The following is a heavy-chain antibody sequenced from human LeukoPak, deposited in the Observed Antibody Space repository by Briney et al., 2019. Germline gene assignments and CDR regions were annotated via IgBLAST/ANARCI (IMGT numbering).Heavy chain of an antibody. Sequence: ASVKVSCKASGYTFTGSYMHWVRQAPGQGLEWMGWINPISGGTKYAQNFQGKVTMTRDTSSSTAYMELSSLRSDDTAVYFCARDPWKVGAADDYWGQGTLVTVSS. J-gene: IGHJ4*02. CDR1: GYTFTGSY. CDR3: ARDPWKVGAADDY. CDR2: INPISGGT. D-gene: IGHD1-26*01. V-gene: IGHV1-2*02.